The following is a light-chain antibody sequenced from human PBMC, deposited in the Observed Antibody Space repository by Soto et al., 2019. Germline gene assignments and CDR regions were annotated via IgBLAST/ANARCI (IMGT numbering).Light chain of an antibody. J-gene: IGKJ2*01. CDR3: MQALQTLTPMYT. CDR2: LGS. V-gene: IGKV2-28*01. CDR1: QSLLHSNGYNY. Sequence: DIVMTQSPLSLPVTPGEPASISCRSSQSLLHSNGYNYLDWYLQKPGQSPQLLIYLGSNRASGVPDRFSGSGSGTDVTLKISRVEAEDVGVYYCMQALQTLTPMYTFGQGTKLEIK.